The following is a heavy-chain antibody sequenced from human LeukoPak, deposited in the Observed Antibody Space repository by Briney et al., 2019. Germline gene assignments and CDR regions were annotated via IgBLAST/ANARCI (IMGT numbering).Heavy chain of an antibody. D-gene: IGHD5-18*01. CDR3: AKDLGYSYGYSFFDY. Sequence: PGGSLRLSCAASGFTFSSYAMHWVRQAPGKGLEWVSAISGSGTSTYYADSVKGRFTISRDNSQNTLYLQMNSLRAEDTAIYYCAKDLGYSYGYSFFDYWGQGTLVTVSS. CDR2: ISGSGTST. J-gene: IGHJ4*02. CDR1: GFTFSSYA. V-gene: IGHV3-23*01.